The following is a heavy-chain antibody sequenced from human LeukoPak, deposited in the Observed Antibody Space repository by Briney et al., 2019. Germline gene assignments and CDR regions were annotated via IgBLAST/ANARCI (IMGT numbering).Heavy chain of an antibody. CDR2: INPKSGGT. V-gene: IGHV1-2*02. CDR3: ARRKLYYGSGSYYYYYYYMDV. J-gene: IGHJ6*03. CDR1: GYTFTGYF. Sequence: GASVKVSCKASGYTFTGYFMHWVRQAPGQGLEWMGWINPKSGGTSYAQKFQGRVTMTRDTSISTAYMEVKRLRSDDTAVYYCARRKLYYGSGSYYYYYYYMDVWGKGTTVTISS. D-gene: IGHD3-10*01.